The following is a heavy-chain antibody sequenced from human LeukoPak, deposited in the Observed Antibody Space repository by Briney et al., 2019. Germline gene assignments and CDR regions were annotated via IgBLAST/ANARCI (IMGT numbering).Heavy chain of an antibody. V-gene: IGHV4-59*01. D-gene: IGHD2-15*01. CDR3: VRSKSGAYGWFDP. CDR2: IYYTGNT. Sequence: SETLSLTCTVSDGSISGYFWTWIRQPPGKGLEWIGYIYYTGNTNYNPSLKSRVTISIDTSKNHFSLNVNSVTAADAAVYYCVRSKSGAYGWFDPWGPGTLVTVSS. J-gene: IGHJ5*02. CDR1: DGSISGYF.